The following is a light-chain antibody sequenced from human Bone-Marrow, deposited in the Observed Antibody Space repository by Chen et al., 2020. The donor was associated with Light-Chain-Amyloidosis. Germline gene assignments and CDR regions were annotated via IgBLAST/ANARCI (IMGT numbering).Light chain of an antibody. CDR3: QSYQGSSQGV. CDR1: SGSIATNY. V-gene: IGLV6-57*01. J-gene: IGLJ3*02. CDR2: EDD. Sequence: NFMLTQPHYVSESPGKTVIISCTRSSGSIATNYVQWYQQRPGSSPTTVIYEDDQIPSGVPDRFSGSIDRSSNSASLTISGLKTEDEADYYCQSYQGSSQGVFGGGTKLTVL.